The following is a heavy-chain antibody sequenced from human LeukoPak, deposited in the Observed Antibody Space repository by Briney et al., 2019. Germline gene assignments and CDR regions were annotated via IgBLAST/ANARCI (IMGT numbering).Heavy chain of an antibody. D-gene: IGHD2-2*01. CDR2: VIPIFGRA. V-gene: IGHV1-69*06. CDR1: GDTFSSYT. Sequence: GASVKVSCKASGDTFSSYTISWVRQAPGQGLEWMGGVIPIFGRADYAQKFQGRVTITADKSTSTAYMELSSLRSEDTAVYYCALGGSTRSFDYWGQGTLVTVSS. J-gene: IGHJ4*02. CDR3: ALGGSTRSFDY.